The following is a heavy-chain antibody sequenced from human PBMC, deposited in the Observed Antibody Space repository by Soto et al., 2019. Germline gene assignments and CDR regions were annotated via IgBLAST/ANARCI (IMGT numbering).Heavy chain of an antibody. V-gene: IGHV1-8*01. J-gene: IGHJ5*02. CDR2: MNPNSGNT. CDR1: GYTFTSYD. CDR3: ARGQRGGYCSGGSCYSRGYWFDP. D-gene: IGHD2-15*01. Sequence: ASVKVSCKASGYTFTSYDINWVRQATGQGLEWMGWMNPNSGNTGYAQKFQGRVTMTRNTSISTAYMELSSLRSEDTAVYYCARGQRGGYCSGGSCYSRGYWFDPWGQGTLVTVSS.